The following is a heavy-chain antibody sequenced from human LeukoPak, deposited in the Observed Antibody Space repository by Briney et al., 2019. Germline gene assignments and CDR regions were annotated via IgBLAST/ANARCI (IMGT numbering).Heavy chain of an antibody. Sequence: GGSLRLSCAASGFTFSSYSMNWVRQAPAKGLEWVSSISSSSSYIYYADSVKGRFTISRDNAKNSLYLQMNSLRAEDTAVYFCARAPENYDVLTGYYGRYFDLWGRGTLVTVSS. CDR3: ARAPENYDVLTGYYGRYFDL. V-gene: IGHV3-21*01. J-gene: IGHJ2*01. CDR2: ISSSSSYI. D-gene: IGHD3-9*01. CDR1: GFTFSSYS.